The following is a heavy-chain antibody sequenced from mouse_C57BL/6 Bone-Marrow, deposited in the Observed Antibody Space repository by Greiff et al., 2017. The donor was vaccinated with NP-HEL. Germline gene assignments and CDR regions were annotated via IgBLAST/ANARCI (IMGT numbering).Heavy chain of an antibody. Sequence: EVKLMESGGGLVKPGGSLKLSCAASGFTFSSYAMSWVRQTPEKRLEWVATISDGGSYTYYPDNVKGRFTISRDNAKNNLYLQMSHLKSEDTAMYYCAICYDYDSWFAYWGQGTLVTVSA. D-gene: IGHD2-4*01. V-gene: IGHV5-4*03. J-gene: IGHJ3*01. CDR3: AICYDYDSWFAY. CDR2: ISDGGSYT. CDR1: GFTFSSYA.